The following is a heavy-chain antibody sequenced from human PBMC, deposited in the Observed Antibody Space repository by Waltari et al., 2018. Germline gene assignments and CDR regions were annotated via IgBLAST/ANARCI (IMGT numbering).Heavy chain of an antibody. CDR1: GFTFSSYS. V-gene: IGHV3-48*01. CDR2: ISSSSSTI. J-gene: IGHJ4*02. Sequence: EVQLVESGGGLVQPGGSLRLSCAASGFTFSSYSMNWVRQPPGKGLEWVSYISSSSSTIYYADSVKGRFTISRDNAKNSLYLQMNSLRAEDTAVYYCARDPTYYYDSSGSTFDYWGQGTLVTVSS. CDR3: ARDPTYYYDSSGSTFDY. D-gene: IGHD3-22*01.